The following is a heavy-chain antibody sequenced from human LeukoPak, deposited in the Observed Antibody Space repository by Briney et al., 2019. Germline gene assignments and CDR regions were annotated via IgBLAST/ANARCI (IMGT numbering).Heavy chain of an antibody. D-gene: IGHD4-17*01. CDR3: ARAPFDYGDYHNWFDP. V-gene: IGHV1-18*01. J-gene: IGHJ5*02. CDR2: ISAYNGNT. Sequence: ASVKVSCKASGYTFTSYGISWVRQAPGQGLEWMGWISAYNGNTNYAQKLQGRVTMTTDTSTSTAYMELRSLRSDDTAVYYCARAPFDYGDYHNWFDPWGQGTLVTVSS. CDR1: GYTFTSYG.